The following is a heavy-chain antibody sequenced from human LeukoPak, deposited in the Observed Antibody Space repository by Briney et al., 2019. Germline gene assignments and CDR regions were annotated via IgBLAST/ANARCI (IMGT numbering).Heavy chain of an antibody. CDR2: MYYMLNA. J-gene: IGHJ4*02. V-gene: IGHV4-59*11. CDR1: GASMRDHY. Sequence: SETLSLTCAVSGASMRDHYWTWIRQPPGKGLEWIGSMYYMLNANSYNPSLKSRVSVSVDTPDNQFSLKLKSVTAADTAVYYCATSFRSGWGFNSWGQGILVAVSS. D-gene: IGHD6-19*01. CDR3: ATSFRSGWGFNS.